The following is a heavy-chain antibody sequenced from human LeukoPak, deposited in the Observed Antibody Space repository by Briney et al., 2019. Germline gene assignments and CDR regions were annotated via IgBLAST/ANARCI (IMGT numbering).Heavy chain of an antibody. Sequence: ASVKVSCKASGYTFTGYYMHWVRQAPGQGLEWMGWINPNSGGTNYAQKFQGRVTMTRDTSISTAYMELSRLRSDDTAVYYCARIVVVPAASPYYYYMDVWGKGTTVTVSS. CDR2: INPNSGGT. D-gene: IGHD2-2*01. CDR3: ARIVVVPAASPYYYYMDV. CDR1: GYTFTGYY. V-gene: IGHV1-2*02. J-gene: IGHJ6*03.